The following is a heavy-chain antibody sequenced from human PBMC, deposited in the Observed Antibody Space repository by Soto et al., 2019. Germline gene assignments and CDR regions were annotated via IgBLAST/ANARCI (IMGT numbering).Heavy chain of an antibody. CDR2: INHRGSL. D-gene: IGHD1-1*01. V-gene: IGHV4-31*03. CDR3: ARELPQRQGRNMNV. Sequence: KPSETLSLTCTVTGGSMTTGDQYWGWIRQRPGEGLEWFGYINHRGSLYYNPSLESRVSMSVDTSKNQFSLNLSSVTAADTAVYYCARELPQRQGRNMNVWGQGTTVTVSS. CDR1: GGSMTTGDQY. J-gene: IGHJ6*02.